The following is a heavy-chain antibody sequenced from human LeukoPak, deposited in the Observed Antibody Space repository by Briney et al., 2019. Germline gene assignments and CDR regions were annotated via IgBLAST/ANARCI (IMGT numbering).Heavy chain of an antibody. J-gene: IGHJ4*02. V-gene: IGHV1-69*04. D-gene: IGHD6-6*01. CDR3: ARGRSSSSSPADY. CDR2: IIPILGIA. CDR1: VGTLSSYA. Sequence: CSVKLSCQASVGTLSSYAISWVRQATGQGLEWMGRIIPILGIANYAQKFQGRVTITADKSTSTAYMELSSLRSEDTAVYYCARGRSSSSSPADYWGQGTLVTVSS.